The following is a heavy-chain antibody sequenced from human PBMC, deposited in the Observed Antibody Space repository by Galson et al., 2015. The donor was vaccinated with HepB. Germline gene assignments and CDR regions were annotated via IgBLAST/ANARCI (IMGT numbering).Heavy chain of an antibody. Sequence: SVKVSCKASGDTFTSYYTYWVRQAPGQGLEWMGIINPSGASTTYAQKFQGRITMTRDTSTSYMELSSLRSEDTAVYYCAREASRKAGYYYGMDVWGQGTTVTVSS. CDR2: INPSGAST. V-gene: IGHV1-46*01. CDR1: GDTFTSYY. CDR3: AREASRKAGYYYGMDV. J-gene: IGHJ6*02. D-gene: IGHD2-15*01.